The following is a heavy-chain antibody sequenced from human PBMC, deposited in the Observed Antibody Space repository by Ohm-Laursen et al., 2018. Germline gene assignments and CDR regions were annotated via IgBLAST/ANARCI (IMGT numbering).Heavy chain of an antibody. CDR3: AHSQTILTYNVFWSGLKKEEYFQH. Sequence: TQTPTLTCTFSGFSLFTNGVGLGWIRQPPGKALEWVALIYWNDDKRYSPSLKSRLTITKDTSKNQVILTMTNMDPVDTATYYCAHSQTILTYNVFWSGLKKEEYFQHWGQGTLVTVSS. D-gene: IGHD3-3*01. J-gene: IGHJ1*01. CDR2: IYWNDDK. CDR1: GFSLFTNGVG. V-gene: IGHV2-5*01.